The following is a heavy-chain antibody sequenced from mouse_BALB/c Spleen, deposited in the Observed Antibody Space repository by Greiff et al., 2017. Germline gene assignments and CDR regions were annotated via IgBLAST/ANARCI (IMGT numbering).Heavy chain of an antibody. CDR2: ISYDGSN. CDR3: AREGNYIDY. Sequence: EVQLQESGPGLVKPSQSLSLTCSVTGYSITSGYYWNWIRQFPGNKLEWMGYISYDGSNNYNPSLKNRISITRDTSKNQFFLKLNSVTTEDTATYYCAREGNYIDYWGQGTTLTVSS. V-gene: IGHV3-6*02. J-gene: IGHJ2*01. D-gene: IGHD2-14*01. CDR1: GYSITSGYY.